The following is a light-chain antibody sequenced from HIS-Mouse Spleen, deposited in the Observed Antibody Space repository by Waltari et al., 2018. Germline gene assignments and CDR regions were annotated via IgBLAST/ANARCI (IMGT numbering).Light chain of an antibody. Sequence: QSALTQPASVSGSPGPSIPISCTGTSSDVGSYNLVSWYHQHPGKAPKLMIYEGSKRPSGVSNRFSGSKSGNTASLTISGLQAEDEADYYCCSYAGSSTWVFGGGTKLTVL. V-gene: IGLV2-23*01. CDR1: SSDVGSYNL. CDR2: EGS. J-gene: IGLJ3*02. CDR3: CSYAGSSTWV.